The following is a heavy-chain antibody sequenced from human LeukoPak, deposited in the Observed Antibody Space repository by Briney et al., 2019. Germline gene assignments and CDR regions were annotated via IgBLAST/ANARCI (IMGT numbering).Heavy chain of an antibody. CDR3: AGDSSGYYTFDY. CDR2: ISAYNGNT. D-gene: IGHD3-22*01. J-gene: IGHJ4*02. V-gene: IGHV1-18*01. Sequence: ASVKVSCKASGGTFSSYAISWVRQAPGQGLEWMGWISAYNGNTNYAQKLQGRVTMTTDTSTSTAYMELRSLRSDDTAVYYCAGDSSGYYTFDYWGQGTLVTVSS. CDR1: GGTFSSYA.